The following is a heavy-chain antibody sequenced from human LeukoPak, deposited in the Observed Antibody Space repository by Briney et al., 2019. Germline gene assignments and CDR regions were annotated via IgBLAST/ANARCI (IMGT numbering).Heavy chain of an antibody. D-gene: IGHD3-3*01. V-gene: IGHV3-30-3*01. CDR1: GFTFSSYA. CDR3: AREYYDFWSGYYTNSLGY. CDR2: ISYDGSNK. J-gene: IGHJ4*02. Sequence: GGSLRLSCAASGFTFSSYAMHWVRQAPGKGLEWVAVISYDGSNKYYADSVKGRFTISRDNSKNTLYLQMNSLRAEDTAVYYCAREYYDFWSGYYTNSLGYWGQGTLVTVSS.